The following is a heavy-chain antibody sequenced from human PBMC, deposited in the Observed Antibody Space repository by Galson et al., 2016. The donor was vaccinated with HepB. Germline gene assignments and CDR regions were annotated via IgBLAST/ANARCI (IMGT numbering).Heavy chain of an antibody. Sequence: SLRLSCAASGFTFSRNWMTWVRQAPGKGLEWVATIKQDGSEKVYVDSVKGRFTISRDTAKKSLYLQMNSLRAEDTAVYYCAPVDYDSSGPPPGFDYWGQGTLVTVSS. CDR1: GFTFSRNW. V-gene: IGHV3-7*01. CDR2: IKQDGSEK. CDR3: APVDYDSSGPPPGFDY. J-gene: IGHJ4*02. D-gene: IGHD3-22*01.